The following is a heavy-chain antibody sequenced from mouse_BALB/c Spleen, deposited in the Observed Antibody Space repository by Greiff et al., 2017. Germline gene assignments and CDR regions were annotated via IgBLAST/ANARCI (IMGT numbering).Heavy chain of an antibody. D-gene: IGHD2-1*01. Sequence: LVKTGASVKISCKASGYSFTGYYMHWVKQSHGKSLEWIGYISCYNGATSYNQKFKGKATFTVDTSSSTAYMQFNSLTSEDSAVYYCAREDGNYERSWFAYWGQGTLVTVSA. J-gene: IGHJ3*01. CDR2: ISCYNGAT. V-gene: IGHV1S34*01. CDR1: GYSFTGYY. CDR3: AREDGNYERSWFAY.